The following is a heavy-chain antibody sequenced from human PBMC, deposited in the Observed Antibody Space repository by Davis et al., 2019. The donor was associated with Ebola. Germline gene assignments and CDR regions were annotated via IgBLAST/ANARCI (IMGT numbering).Heavy chain of an antibody. J-gene: IGHJ4*02. CDR1: GYSFTSYW. V-gene: IGHV5-51*01. CDR2: IYPGDSDT. D-gene: IGHD1-26*01. CDR3: TRSYSAGYYGWYFDF. Sequence: GESLKISCRGSGYSFTSYWIGRVRQMPGKGLEWMGNIYPGDSDTRYSPSFQGQVTISADQSISTAYLQWNSLKTEDTAVYYCTRSYSAGYYGWYFDFWGQGTLVTVSS.